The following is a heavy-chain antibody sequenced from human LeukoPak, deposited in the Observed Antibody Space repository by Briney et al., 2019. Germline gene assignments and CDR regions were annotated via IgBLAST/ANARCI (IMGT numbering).Heavy chain of an antibody. CDR3: ACSVTTQFQGDY. CDR1: GYTFTIYA. J-gene: IGHJ4*02. V-gene: IGHV1-3*01. D-gene: IGHD4-17*01. Sequence: ASVSVSYRASGYTFTIYAMHWVRQAPGQGLEGMGGVNAGNGNTKYSQKFQGRVTITRDTSASTAYMELSSLRSEDTAVYYCACSVTTQFQGDYWGQGTLVTVSS. CDR2: VNAGNGNT.